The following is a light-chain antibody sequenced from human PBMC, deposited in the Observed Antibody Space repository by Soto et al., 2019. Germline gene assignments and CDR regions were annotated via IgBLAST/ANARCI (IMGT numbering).Light chain of an antibody. Sequence: QSALTQPASVSGSPGQSITMSCTGTSSDVGGYNYVSWYQQHPGKAPKLMIYDVNNRPSGVSNRFSGSKSGNTASLTISGLPAEDEADYYCSSYTSSSTLVVFGGGTQLTVL. CDR1: SSDVGGYNY. V-gene: IGLV2-14*01. CDR3: SSYTSSSTLVV. CDR2: DVN. J-gene: IGLJ2*01.